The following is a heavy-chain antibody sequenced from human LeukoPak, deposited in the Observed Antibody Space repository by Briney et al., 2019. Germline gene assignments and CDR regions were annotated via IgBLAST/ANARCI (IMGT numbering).Heavy chain of an antibody. CDR3: ARDLYGDYDGY. CDR1: GFTFSSYS. V-gene: IGHV3-21*01. Sequence: GGSLRLSCAASGFTFSSYSMNWVRQAPGKGLEWVSSISSSSSYIYYADSVEGRFTISRDNAKNSLYLQMNSLRAEDTAVYYCARDLYGDYDGYWGQGTLVTVSS. CDR2: ISSSSSYI. D-gene: IGHD4-17*01. J-gene: IGHJ4*02.